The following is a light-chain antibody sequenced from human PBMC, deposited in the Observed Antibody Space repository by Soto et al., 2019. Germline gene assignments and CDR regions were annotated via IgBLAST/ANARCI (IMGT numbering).Light chain of an antibody. CDR1: QSVSSN. J-gene: IGKJ1*01. V-gene: IGKV3-15*01. CDR3: QQCNNWPWT. CDR2: GAS. Sequence: EIVLTQSPAALSLSPGERATLSCRASQSVSSNLAWHQQKPGQAPRLLIYGASTRATGIPDRFSGNGSGTEFTLTISSLQSEDFAVYYCQQCNNWPWTFGQGTKVEIK.